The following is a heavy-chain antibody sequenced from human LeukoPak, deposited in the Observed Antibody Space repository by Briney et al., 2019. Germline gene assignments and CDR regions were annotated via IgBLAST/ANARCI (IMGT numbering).Heavy chain of an antibody. D-gene: IGHD3-10*01. CDR2: IYYSGST. CDR3: ARVPPLTMIRGVNNWFDP. CDR1: GGSISSGDYY. V-gene: IGHV4-61*08. J-gene: IGHJ5*02. Sequence: SETLSLTCTVSGGSISSGDYYWSWIRQPPWKGLEWIGYIYYSGSTNYNPSLKSRVTISVDTSKNQFSLKLSSVTAADTAVYYCARVPPLTMIRGVNNWFDPWGQGTLVTVSS.